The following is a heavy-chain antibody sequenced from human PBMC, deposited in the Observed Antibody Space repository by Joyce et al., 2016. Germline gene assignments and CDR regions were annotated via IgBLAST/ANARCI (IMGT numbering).Heavy chain of an antibody. Sequence: QVLLVQSGATVKRPGSSLRVSCKSSGGAFSNFTVNLVRQAPGQRLEWMGGIIPFFGAAKYAEHFQGRVTLNADLSTHTAYMELSSLTAADTAVYYCARGGSSSDHYFFYTLDVWGPGTTVIVSS. CDR2: IIPFFGAA. CDR1: GGAFSNFT. CDR3: ARGGSSSDHYFFYTLDV. D-gene: IGHD6-6*01. J-gene: IGHJ6*02. V-gene: IGHV1-69*12.